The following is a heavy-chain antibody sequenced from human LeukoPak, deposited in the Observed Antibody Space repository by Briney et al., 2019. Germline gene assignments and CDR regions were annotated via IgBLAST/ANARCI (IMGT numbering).Heavy chain of an antibody. CDR3: VRDRFYAMDV. CDR1: GFTFSSSW. V-gene: IGHV3-74*01. CDR2: INHDGSTT. J-gene: IGHJ6*02. Sequence: GGSLRLSCAASGFTFSSSWMHWVRQAPGKGLVWVSRINHDGSTTNYVDSVKGRFTISRDNAKNTLYLQMNSLRAEDTAVFYCVRDRFYAMDVWGQGTTATVSS.